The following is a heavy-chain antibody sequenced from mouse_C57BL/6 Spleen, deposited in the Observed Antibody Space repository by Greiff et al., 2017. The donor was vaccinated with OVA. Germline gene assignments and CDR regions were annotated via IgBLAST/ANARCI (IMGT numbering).Heavy chain of an antibody. J-gene: IGHJ1*03. V-gene: IGHV1-82*01. CDR2: IYPGDGDT. Sequence: QVQLQQSGPELVKPGASVKISCKASGYAFSSSWMNWVKQRPGKGLEWIGRIYPGDGDTNYNGKFKGKATLTADKSSSTAYMQLSSLTSEDSAVYVCAREGYYGIYWYFDVWGTGTTVTVSS. CDR3: AREGYYGIYWYFDV. CDR1: GYAFSSSW. D-gene: IGHD1-1*01.